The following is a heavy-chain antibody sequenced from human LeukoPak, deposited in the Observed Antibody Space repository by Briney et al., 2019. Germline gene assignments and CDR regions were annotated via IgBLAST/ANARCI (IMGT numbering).Heavy chain of an antibody. CDR2: IIPIFGTA. V-gene: IGHV1-69*05. CDR3: ASNIGYCSSTSCYGVFVSAFDI. D-gene: IGHD2-2*01. Sequence: ASVKVSCKASGGTFSSYAISWVRQAPGQGLEWMGGIIPIFGTANYAQKFQGRVTITTDESTSTAYMELSSLRSEDTAVYYCASNIGYCSSTSCYGVFVSAFDIWGQGTMVTVSS. J-gene: IGHJ3*02. CDR1: GGTFSSYA.